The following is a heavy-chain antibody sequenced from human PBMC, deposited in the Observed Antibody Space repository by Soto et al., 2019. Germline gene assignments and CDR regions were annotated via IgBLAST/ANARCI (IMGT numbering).Heavy chain of an antibody. CDR3: ARDRWELLESYYYCYGMDV. D-gene: IGHD1-26*01. CDR1: GGSISSGGYY. Sequence: QVQLQESGPGLVKPSQTLSLTCTVSGGSISSGGYYWSWIRQHPGKGLEWIGYIYYSGSTYYNPSLKSRVTISVDTSKNQFSLKLSSVTAADTAVYYCARDRWELLESYYYCYGMDVWGQGTTVTVSS. CDR2: IYYSGST. V-gene: IGHV4-31*03. J-gene: IGHJ6*02.